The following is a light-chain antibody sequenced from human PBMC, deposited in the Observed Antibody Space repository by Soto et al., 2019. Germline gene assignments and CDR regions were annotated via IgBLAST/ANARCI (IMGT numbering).Light chain of an antibody. V-gene: IGKV3-20*01. CDR3: HQYGSSPWT. CDR1: RSVVSNS. J-gene: IGKJ1*01. CDR2: DAS. Sequence: EIVLTQSPGTVSLSPGERATLSCKASRSVVSNSLAWFHQKPGQAPSLLIYDASTRATVIPDRFSGSGSGTDFTITITRLEPEDFAVYYCHQYGSSPWTYGKGTKVDIK.